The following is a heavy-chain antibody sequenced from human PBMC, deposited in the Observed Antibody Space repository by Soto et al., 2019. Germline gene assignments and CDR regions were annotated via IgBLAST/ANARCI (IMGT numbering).Heavy chain of an antibody. V-gene: IGHV3-74*01. CDR2: ISGDGVTT. Sequence: EVQLVESGGDLVQRGGSLRLSCAASGFPFSSYWMHWVRHTPGKGLDWVARISGDGVTTYYADSVTGRFTVSRDNAKNTLSLQISGLRAEDTAVYYCGREYYGLLTGYYTDYWGQGTLVCVSS. CDR1: GFPFSSYW. D-gene: IGHD3-9*01. CDR3: GREYYGLLTGYYTDY. J-gene: IGHJ4*02.